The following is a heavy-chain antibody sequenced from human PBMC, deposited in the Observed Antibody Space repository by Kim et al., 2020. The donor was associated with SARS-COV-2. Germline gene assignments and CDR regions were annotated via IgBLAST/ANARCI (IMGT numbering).Heavy chain of an antibody. J-gene: IGHJ5*01. V-gene: IGHV3-48*02. CDR3: ARSGTPFSSNNWFES. Sequence: GGSLRLSCVVSGFTFSTYSMNWVRQAPGKGLEWVSYIGGYDNRTEYADSVKGRFTISRDNAKNSLFLQMNSLRDEDAAVYYCARSGTPFSSNNWFESWGQGTLVTVSA. CDR1: GFTFSTYS. CDR2: IGGYDNRT. D-gene: IGHD2-2*01.